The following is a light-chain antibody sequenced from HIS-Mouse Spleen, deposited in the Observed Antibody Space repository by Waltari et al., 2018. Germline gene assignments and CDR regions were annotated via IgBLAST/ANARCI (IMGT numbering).Light chain of an antibody. CDR1: QSVSSSY. CDR3: QQYGSSPPYT. Sequence: EIVLTQSTGTLSLSPGERATLSCRASQSVSSSYLAWYQQKPGQAPRLLIYGASSRATGIPDRFSGSGSGTDFTLTISRLEPEDFAVYYCQQYGSSPPYTFGQGNKLEIK. CDR2: GAS. J-gene: IGKJ2*01. V-gene: IGKV3-20*01.